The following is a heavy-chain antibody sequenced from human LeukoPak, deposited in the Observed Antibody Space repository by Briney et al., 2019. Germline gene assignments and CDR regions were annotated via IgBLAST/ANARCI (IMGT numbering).Heavy chain of an antibody. J-gene: IGHJ4*02. CDR3: AREGDCSSTSCR. CDR1: GFSVSGNY. CDR2: IYHSGST. D-gene: IGHD2-2*01. V-gene: IGHV4-30-2*01. Sequence: LRLSCAASGFSVSGNYMSWIRQPPGKGLEWIGYIYHSGSTYYNPSLKSRVTISVDRSKNQFSLKLSSVTAADTAVYYCAREGDCSSTSCRWGQGTLVTVSS.